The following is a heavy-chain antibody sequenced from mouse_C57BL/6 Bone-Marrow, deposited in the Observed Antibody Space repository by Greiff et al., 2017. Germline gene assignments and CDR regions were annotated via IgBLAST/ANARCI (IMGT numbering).Heavy chain of an antibody. D-gene: IGHD1-1*01. CDR2: ISTYYGDA. CDR1: GYTFTDYA. CDR3: ARQAITTVVATDY. Sequence: QVQLKQPGPELVRPGVSVKISCKGSGYTFTDYAMPWVKQSHAKSLEWIGVISTYYGDASYNQKFKDKATLTVDKSSSTAYMERARLTSEDSAVYYCARQAITTVVATDYWGQGTTLTVSS. J-gene: IGHJ2*01. V-gene: IGHV1-67*01.